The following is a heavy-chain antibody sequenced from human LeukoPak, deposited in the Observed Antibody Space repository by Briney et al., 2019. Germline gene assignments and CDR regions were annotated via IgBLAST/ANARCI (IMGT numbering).Heavy chain of an antibody. Sequence: SETLSLTCTVSGVSISSSTYHWGWLRQPPGKGLEWIGSIHYSGYTYYNPSLKSRVTISVDTSKNQFSVKLSSVTAADTAVYYCARHSSPHAGSSSWYDFWGQGTLVTVSS. J-gene: IGHJ5*01. CDR2: IHYSGYT. CDR3: ARHSSPHAGSSSWYDF. CDR1: GVSISSSTYH. V-gene: IGHV4-39*01. D-gene: IGHD2-15*01.